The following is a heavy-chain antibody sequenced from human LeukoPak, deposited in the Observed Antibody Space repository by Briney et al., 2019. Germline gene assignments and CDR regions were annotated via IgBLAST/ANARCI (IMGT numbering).Heavy chain of an antibody. D-gene: IGHD3-9*01. CDR2: IYYSGST. V-gene: IGHV4-59*01. J-gene: IGHJ5*02. CDR3: ARTAGGLRYFWGSTWVDP. CDR1: GGSIRSYY. Sequence: SETLSLTCSVSGGSIRSYYWSWIRQPPGKGLEWIGYIYYSGSTNYNPSLKGRVTISVDTSKNQFSLKLSSVTAADTAVYYCARTAGGLRYFWGSTWVDPWGQGTLVTVSS.